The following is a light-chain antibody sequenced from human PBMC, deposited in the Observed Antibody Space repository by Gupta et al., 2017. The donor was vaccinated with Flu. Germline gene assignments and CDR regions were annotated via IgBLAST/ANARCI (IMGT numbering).Light chain of an antibody. CDR2: SNN. V-gene: IGLV1-44*01. CDR3: AAWDDSLNGWV. Sequence: SVLTQPPSASGTPGQRVTISCSGSSSNIGSNTVNWYQQLPGTAPKLLIYSNNQRPSGVPDRFSDSKSGTSASLAISGLQSEDEADYYCAAWDDSLNGWVFGGGTKLTVL. J-gene: IGLJ3*02. CDR1: SSNIGSNT.